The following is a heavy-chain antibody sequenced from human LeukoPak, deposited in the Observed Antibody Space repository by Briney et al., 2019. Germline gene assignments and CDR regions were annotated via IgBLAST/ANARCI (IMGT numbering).Heavy chain of an antibody. CDR1: GFTFRGAA. CDR3: AKDIQLST. V-gene: IGHV3-23*01. D-gene: IGHD5-24*01. J-gene: IGHJ3*01. CDR2: ISSSGNNA. Sequence: PGGSLRLSCAVSGFTFRGAAMTWVRQAPGKGLGWVSLISSSGNNAYYADSVKGRFTISRDNSKNTLSLQMNSLRVEDTAIYYCAKDIQLSTWGLGTRVTVSS.